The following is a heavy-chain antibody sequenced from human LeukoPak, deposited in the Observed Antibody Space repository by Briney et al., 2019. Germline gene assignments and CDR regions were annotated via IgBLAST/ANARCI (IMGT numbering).Heavy chain of an antibody. Sequence: SETLSLTCAVSGYSLSSGYYWGWIRPPPGKGLEWIGNAFHSGTTFYNPSLKSRVTISVDTSKNQFSLKLRSVTAADTAVYYCASGILGLSIDYWGQGTLVTVSS. D-gene: IGHD2/OR15-2a*01. CDR3: ASGILGLSIDY. CDR1: GYSLSSGYY. J-gene: IGHJ4*02. CDR2: AFHSGTT. V-gene: IGHV4-38-2*01.